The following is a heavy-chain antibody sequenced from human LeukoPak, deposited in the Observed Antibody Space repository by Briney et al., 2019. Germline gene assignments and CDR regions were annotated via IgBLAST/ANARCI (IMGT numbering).Heavy chain of an antibody. Sequence: PGGSLRLSCAASGFTFSSYWMSWVRQAPGKGLEWVANINQDGSEKYYVDSVKGRFTISRDNAKNSLYLQMNSLRAEDTAVYYCARDGVLRYFDWSTTYYFDYWGQRTLVTVSS. V-gene: IGHV3-7*01. CDR2: INQDGSEK. J-gene: IGHJ4*02. D-gene: IGHD3-9*01. CDR1: GFTFSSYW. CDR3: ARDGVLRYFDWSTTYYFDY.